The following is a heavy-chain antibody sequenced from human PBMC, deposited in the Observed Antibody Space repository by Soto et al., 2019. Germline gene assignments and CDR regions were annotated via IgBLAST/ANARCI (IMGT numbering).Heavy chain of an antibody. CDR2: ISYDGSDK. V-gene: IGHV3-30*03. J-gene: IGHJ4*02. CDR1: GFTFRSYD. CDR3: AYIGAVAD. Sequence: QVQLVESGGGVVQPGRSLRLSCAASGFTFRSYDMHWVRQAPGKGLEWVAVISYDGSDKYYADSVKGRFTISRDNSKNTLYLQMNSLRAEDTAFYYCAYIGAVADWGQGTLVTVSS. D-gene: IGHD6-19*01.